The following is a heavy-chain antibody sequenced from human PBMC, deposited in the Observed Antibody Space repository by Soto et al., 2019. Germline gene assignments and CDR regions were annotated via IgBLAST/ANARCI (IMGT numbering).Heavy chain of an antibody. CDR2: ISWNSGNI. Sequence: EVQLVESGGGLVQPGRSLRLSCAASGFTFDDYAMHWVRQAPGKGLEWVSGISWNSGNIGYADSVKGRFTISRDNAKNSLYLQMISLRAEDTAFYYCAKDGYRYGFYNMDVWGKGTTVTVSS. CDR1: GFTFDDYA. D-gene: IGHD5-18*01. J-gene: IGHJ6*03. CDR3: AKDGYRYGFYNMDV. V-gene: IGHV3-9*01.